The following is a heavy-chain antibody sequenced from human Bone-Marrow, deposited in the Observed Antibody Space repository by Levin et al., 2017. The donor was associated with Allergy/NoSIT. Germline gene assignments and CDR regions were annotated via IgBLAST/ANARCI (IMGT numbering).Heavy chain of an antibody. CDR1: GFTFSNSY. J-gene: IGHJ3*02. Sequence: LSLTCAASGFTFSNSYMSWIRQAPGKGLEWISLISGSGNTIYYADSVKGRFTISRDSAKNSLHLQMNSLRAEDTAIYYCARDASPLDHAFDIWGQGTVVTVSS. V-gene: IGHV3-11*01. CDR3: ARDASPLDHAFDI. D-gene: IGHD1-1*01. CDR2: ISGSGNTI.